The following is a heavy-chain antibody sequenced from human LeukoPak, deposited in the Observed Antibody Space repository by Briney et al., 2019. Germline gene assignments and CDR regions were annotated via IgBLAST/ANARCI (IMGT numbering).Heavy chain of an antibody. V-gene: IGHV3-74*01. Sequence: PGGSLRLSCAASGFTFSSYWMHWVRQAPGTGLVWVPRINSDASSTNYADSVKGRFTISRDNAKNTLYLQMNSLRAEDTAVYYCARDIHSGFDQWGQGTLVTVSS. D-gene: IGHD5-12*01. J-gene: IGHJ5*02. CDR2: INSDASST. CDR3: ARDIHSGFDQ. CDR1: GFTFSSYW.